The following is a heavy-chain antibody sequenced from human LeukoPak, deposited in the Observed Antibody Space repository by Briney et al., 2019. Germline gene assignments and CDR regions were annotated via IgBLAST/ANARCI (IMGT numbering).Heavy chain of an antibody. CDR1: GYSISSGYY. Sequence: TSETLSLTCAVSGYSISSGYYWGWIRQPPGKGLEWIGSIYHSGSTYYNPSLKGRVTISVDTSKNQFSLKLSSVTAADTAVYYCARSGRIAVAGTFKHWGQGTLVTVSS. CDR2: IYHSGST. J-gene: IGHJ1*01. CDR3: ARSGRIAVAGTFKH. D-gene: IGHD6-19*01. V-gene: IGHV4-38-2*01.